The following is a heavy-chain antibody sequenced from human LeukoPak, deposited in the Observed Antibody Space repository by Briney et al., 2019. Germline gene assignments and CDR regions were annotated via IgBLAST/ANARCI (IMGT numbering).Heavy chain of an antibody. CDR1: GFTFSNAW. CDR3: ARVILVGATTGPLGY. V-gene: IGHV3-9*01. D-gene: IGHD1-26*01. Sequence: PGGSLRLSCAASGFTFSNAWMSWVRQAPGKGLEWVSGISWNSGSIGYADSVKGRFTISRDNAKNSLYLQMNSLRAEDTALYYCARVILVGATTGPLGYWGQGTLVTVSS. CDR2: ISWNSGSI. J-gene: IGHJ4*02.